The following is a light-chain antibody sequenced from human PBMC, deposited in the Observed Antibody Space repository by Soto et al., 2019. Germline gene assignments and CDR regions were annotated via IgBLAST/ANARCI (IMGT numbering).Light chain of an antibody. Sequence: QSALTQPASVSGSPGQSITISGTGYIHYDFVSWYQQHPGTAPKLVIYEVSNRPSGTSDRFSGSKSGHTASLTISGLQTEDEAVYYCGSYTSSSNYVFGTGTKLTVL. CDR1: IHYDF. CDR2: EVS. J-gene: IGLJ1*01. V-gene: IGLV2-14*01. CDR3: GSYTSSSNYV.